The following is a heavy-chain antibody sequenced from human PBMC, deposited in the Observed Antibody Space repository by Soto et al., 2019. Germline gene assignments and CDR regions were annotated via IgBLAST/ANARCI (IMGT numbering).Heavy chain of an antibody. CDR2: ISGSGGST. D-gene: IGHD5-18*01. Sequence: GPMILSCAASEVTFISYAGSWIRKAPGKGLEWVSAISGSGGSTYYADSVKGRFTISRDNSKNTLYLQMNSLRAEDTVVYYCAKLSEIQIFYLNWGPGTLVTVSS. CDR3: AKLSEIQIFYLN. J-gene: IGHJ4*02. V-gene: IGHV3-23*01. CDR1: EVTFISYA.